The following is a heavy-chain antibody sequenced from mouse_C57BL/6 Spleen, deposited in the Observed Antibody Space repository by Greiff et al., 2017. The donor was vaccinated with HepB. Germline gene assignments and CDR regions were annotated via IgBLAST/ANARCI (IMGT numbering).Heavy chain of an antibody. V-gene: IGHV1-82*01. CDR3: ARSKGIYDGYPYYFDY. Sequence: QVQLKQSGPELVKPGASVKISCKASGYAFSSSWMNWVKQRPGKGLEWIGRIYPGDGDTNYNGKFKGKATLTADKSSSTAYMQLSSLTSEDSAVYFCARSKGIYDGYPYYFDYWGQGTTLTVSS. CDR2: IYPGDGDT. CDR1: GYAFSSSW. D-gene: IGHD2-3*01. J-gene: IGHJ2*01.